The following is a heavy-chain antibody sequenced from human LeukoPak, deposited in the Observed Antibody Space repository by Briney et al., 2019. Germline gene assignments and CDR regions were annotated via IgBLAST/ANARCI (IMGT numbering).Heavy chain of an antibody. J-gene: IGHJ4*02. CDR1: GFTFDDYG. Sequence: GGSLRLSCAASGFTFDDYGMRWVRQAPGKGLEWVSGINWNGGSTVYADSVKGRFTITRDNAKNSLYLQMNSLRAEATALYYCAREGRAYDFWSGYYIYYFDYWGQGTLVTVSS. D-gene: IGHD3-3*01. CDR2: INWNGGST. CDR3: AREGRAYDFWSGYYIYYFDY. V-gene: IGHV3-20*04.